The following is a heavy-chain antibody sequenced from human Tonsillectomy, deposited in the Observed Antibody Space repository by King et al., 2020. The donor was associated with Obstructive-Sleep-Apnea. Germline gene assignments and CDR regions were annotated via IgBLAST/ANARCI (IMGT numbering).Heavy chain of an antibody. V-gene: IGHV4-4*02. J-gene: IGHJ6*02. Sequence: QLQLQESGPGLVKPSGTLSLTCAVSGGSIRSNYWWRWVRQPPGKGLEWIGEIYHSGTTNYNPSLKSRVTISVDKSKNQFSLKLRSVTAADTAVYYCARRDTMVRGRHGMAVWGQGTTVTVSS. D-gene: IGHD3-10*01. CDR3: ARRDTMVRGRHGMAV. CDR1: GGSIRSNYW. CDR2: IYHSGTT.